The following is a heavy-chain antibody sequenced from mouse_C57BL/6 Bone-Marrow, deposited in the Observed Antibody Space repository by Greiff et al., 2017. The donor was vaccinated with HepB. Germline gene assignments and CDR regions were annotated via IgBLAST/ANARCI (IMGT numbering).Heavy chain of an antibody. Sequence: VQRVESGAELVKPGASVKISCKASGYAFSSYWMNWVKQRPGKGLEWIGQIYPGDGDTNYNGKFKGKATLTADKSSSTAYMQLSSLTSEDSAVYFCASPYDGYYVAMDYWGQGTSVTVSS. V-gene: IGHV1-80*01. CDR2: IYPGDGDT. J-gene: IGHJ4*01. D-gene: IGHD2-3*01. CDR1: GYAFSSYW. CDR3: ASPYDGYYVAMDY.